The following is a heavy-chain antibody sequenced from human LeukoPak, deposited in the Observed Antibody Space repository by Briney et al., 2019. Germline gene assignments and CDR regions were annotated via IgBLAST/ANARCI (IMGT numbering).Heavy chain of an antibody. Sequence: SETLPLTCTVSGGSISTYYWSWIRQPPGKGLEWLGYIFYTGSTNYNPSLKSRVTMSIDTSKNQFSLQLSSVTAADTAVYYCARVGDYKDLVYWGQGTLVTVSS. CDR1: GGSISTYY. CDR3: ARVGDYKDLVY. V-gene: IGHV4-59*01. J-gene: IGHJ4*02. D-gene: IGHD4-11*01. CDR2: IFYTGST.